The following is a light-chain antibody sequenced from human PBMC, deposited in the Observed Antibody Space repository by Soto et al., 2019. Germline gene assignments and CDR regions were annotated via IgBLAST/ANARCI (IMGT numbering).Light chain of an antibody. CDR2: RIF. J-gene: IGKJ5*01. CDR3: QQRSNWPPAIT. Sequence: EIVMTQSPGTLSVFPGERVTLSCRASQSVSGYLDWFQQTPGQAPRLVLLRIFTRAIGVPARFSGSGSGTDFTLTLSSLEPEDFAVYYCQQRSNWPPAITFGQGTRLEIK. V-gene: IGKV3-11*01. CDR1: QSVSGY.